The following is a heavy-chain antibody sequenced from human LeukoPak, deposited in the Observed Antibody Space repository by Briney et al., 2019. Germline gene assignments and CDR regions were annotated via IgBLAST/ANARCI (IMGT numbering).Heavy chain of an antibody. J-gene: IGHJ4*02. Sequence: ASVKVSCKASGSTLTSYGVSWVRQAPGQGLEWMGIINPRGGSTTFAQKFQGRVTMTRDTSTTTVYMELSSLRSEDTAVYYCAREESGGYFDYWGQGTPVTVSS. CDR1: GSTLTSYG. D-gene: IGHD2-8*02. V-gene: IGHV1-46*01. CDR2: INPRGGST. CDR3: AREESGGYFDY.